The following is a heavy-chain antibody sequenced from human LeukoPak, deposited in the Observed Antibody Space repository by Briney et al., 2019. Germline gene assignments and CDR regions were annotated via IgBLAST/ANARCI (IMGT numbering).Heavy chain of an antibody. CDR3: ARHESSYYDSSGYLDY. CDR1: GGSISSSSYY. D-gene: IGHD3-22*01. V-gene: IGHV4-39*01. J-gene: IGHJ4*02. Sequence: SETLSLTCTVSGGSISSSSYYWGWIRQPPGTGLEWIGSIYYSGSTYYNPSLKSRVTISVDTSKNQFSLKLSSVTAADTAVYYCARHESSYYDSSGYLDYWGQGTLVTVSS. CDR2: IYYSGST.